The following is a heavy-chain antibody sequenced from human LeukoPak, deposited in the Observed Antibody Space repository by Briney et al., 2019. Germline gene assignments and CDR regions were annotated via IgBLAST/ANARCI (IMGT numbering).Heavy chain of an antibody. V-gene: IGHV1-2*02. CDR2: INPNSGGT. CDR1: GYTFTGYY. Sequence: ASVKVSCKASGYTFTGYYMHWVRQAPGQGLERMGWINPNSGGTNYAQKFQGRVTMTRDTSISTAYMELSRLRSDDTAVYYCARDHSLRTQAAAGDFDYWGQGTLVTVSS. CDR3: ARDHSLRTQAAAGDFDY. J-gene: IGHJ4*02. D-gene: IGHD6-13*01.